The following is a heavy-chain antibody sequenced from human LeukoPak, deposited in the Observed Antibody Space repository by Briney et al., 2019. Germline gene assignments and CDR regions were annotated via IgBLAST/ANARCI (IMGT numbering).Heavy chain of an antibody. CDR2: INHSGST. CDR3: ARTVTSTYGSGARYYYGMDV. D-gene: IGHD3-10*01. J-gene: IGHJ6*02. V-gene: IGHV4-34*01. Sequence: SETLSLTCAVYGGSFSGYYWSWIRQPPGKGLEWIGEINHSGSTNYNPSLKSRVTISVDTSKNQFSLKLSSVTAADTAVYYCARTVTSTYGSGARYYYGMDVWGQGTTVTVSS. CDR1: GGSFSGYY.